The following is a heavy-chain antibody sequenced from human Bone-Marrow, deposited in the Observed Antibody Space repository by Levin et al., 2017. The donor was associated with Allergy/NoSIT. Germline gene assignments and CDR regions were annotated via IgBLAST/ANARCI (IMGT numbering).Heavy chain of an antibody. CDR3: ATMSSPLYYSALDG. D-gene: IGHD5/OR15-5a*01. CDR1: ALSVTNSY. Sequence: GGSLRLSCAASALSVTNSYMAWVRQAPGKGLEWVSVIYSGGNTYYVDSVKGRFTISRDSSKNTMYLQMNSLRAEDAGVYYCATMSSPLYYSALDGWGQGTTVTVSS. V-gene: IGHV3-53*01. CDR2: IYSGGNT. J-gene: IGHJ6*02.